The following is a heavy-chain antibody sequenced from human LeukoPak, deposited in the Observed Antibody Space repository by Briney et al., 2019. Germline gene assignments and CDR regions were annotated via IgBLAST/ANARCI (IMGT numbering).Heavy chain of an antibody. CDR3: AKGRGYCTGGSCYPDY. Sequence: GGSLRLSCAASGFTFSSYGMHWVRQAPGKGLEWVAFIRYDGSKKYYADSVKGRFTISRDNSKNTLYLQMNSLRVEDTAIYYCAKGRGYCTGGSCYPDYWGQGTLVTVSS. CDR2: IRYDGSKK. D-gene: IGHD2-15*01. J-gene: IGHJ4*02. CDR1: GFTFSSYG. V-gene: IGHV3-30*02.